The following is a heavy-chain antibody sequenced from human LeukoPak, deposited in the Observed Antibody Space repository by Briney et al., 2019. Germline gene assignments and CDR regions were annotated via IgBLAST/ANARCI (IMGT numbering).Heavy chain of an antibody. CDR1: GFTFSSYA. V-gene: IGHV3-30*04. D-gene: IGHD2-2*01. J-gene: IGHJ6*02. CDR3: ARGYCSSTSCQYYYFYGMDV. Sequence: PGGSLRLSCAAPGFTFSSYAMHWVRQAPGKGLEWVAVISYDGSNKYYADSVKGRFTISRDNSKNTLYLQMNSLRAEDTAVYYCARGYCSSTSCQYYYFYGMDVWGQGTTVTVSS. CDR2: ISYDGSNK.